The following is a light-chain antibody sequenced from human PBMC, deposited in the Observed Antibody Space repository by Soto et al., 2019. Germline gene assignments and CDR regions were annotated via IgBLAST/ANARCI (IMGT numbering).Light chain of an antibody. J-gene: IGKJ5*01. V-gene: IGKV1-33*01. Sequence: DIQMTQSPSSLSASVGDRVTITCRASQGISTYLNWYLQKPGKAPKLLIYAASSLQSGVPSRFSGSGSGTEFTFTISSLQPEDIGTYYCQQYESLPLTFGQGTRLEIK. CDR3: QQYESLPLT. CDR1: QGISTY. CDR2: AAS.